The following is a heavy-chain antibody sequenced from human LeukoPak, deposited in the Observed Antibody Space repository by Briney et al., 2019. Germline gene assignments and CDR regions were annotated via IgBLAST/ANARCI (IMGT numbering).Heavy chain of an antibody. J-gene: IGHJ6*03. Sequence: GGSLRLSCAASGLTFSSYGMNWVRQAPGRGLEWVSAISTTGGTTYYADSVRGRFTISRDNSKNTLYLQMNSLRAEDTAIYYCAKNGDRGAYCSGGTCYPYYYYYMDVWGKGTTVTISS. CDR3: AKNGDRGAYCSGGTCYPYYYYYMDV. V-gene: IGHV3-23*01. CDR2: ISTTGGTT. D-gene: IGHD2-15*01. CDR1: GLTFSSYG.